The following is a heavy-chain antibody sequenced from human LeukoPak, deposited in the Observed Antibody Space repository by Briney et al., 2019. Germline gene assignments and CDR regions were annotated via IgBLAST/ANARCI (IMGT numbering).Heavy chain of an antibody. CDR1: GYTFTDYG. Sequence: GASVKVSCKASGYTFTDYGVSWVRQAPGQGLEWMGWISGSNGNTNYEQKVQGRVTMTTDTSTSTAYMGLRSLRSDDTAVYYCARAGATLTRLFDFWGQGTLVTVSS. J-gene: IGHJ4*02. D-gene: IGHD4-11*01. CDR2: ISGSNGNT. CDR3: ARAGATLTRLFDF. V-gene: IGHV1-18*01.